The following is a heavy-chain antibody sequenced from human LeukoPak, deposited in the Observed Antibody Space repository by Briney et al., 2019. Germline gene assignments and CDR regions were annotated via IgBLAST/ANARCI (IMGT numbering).Heavy chain of an antibody. V-gene: IGHV3-23*01. J-gene: IGHJ3*02. D-gene: IGHD6-19*01. CDR3: ARETSSGWGYDAFDI. CDR2: ISGSGGTT. Sequence: PGGSLRLSCVASGFTFSSYAMSWVRQAPGKGLEWVSVISGSGGTTYYADSVKGRFTISRDNSKNTLYLQMNSLRAEDTAVYYCARETSSGWGYDAFDIWGQGTMVTVSS. CDR1: GFTFSSYA.